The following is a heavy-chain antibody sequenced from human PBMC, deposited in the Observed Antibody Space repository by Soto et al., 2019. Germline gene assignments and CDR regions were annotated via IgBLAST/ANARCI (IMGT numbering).Heavy chain of an antibody. CDR3: ARDILTPPSPNWFDP. Sequence: ASVKVSCKASGYIFTTYAMHWVRQAPGQRLEWMGWINTYNGNTDYAQKLQGRVTMTTDTSTSTAYMELRSLRSDDTAVYYCARDILTPPSPNWFDPWGQGTLVTVSS. V-gene: IGHV1-18*01. CDR2: INTYNGNT. D-gene: IGHD3-9*01. CDR1: GYIFTTYA. J-gene: IGHJ5*02.